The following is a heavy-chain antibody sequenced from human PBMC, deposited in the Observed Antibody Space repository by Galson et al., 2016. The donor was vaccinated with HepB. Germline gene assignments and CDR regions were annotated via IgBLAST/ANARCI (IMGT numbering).Heavy chain of an antibody. CDR1: GVSINSNNW. CDR2: IDYTGST. Sequence: LSLTCAVSGVSINSNNWWGWIRQAPGKGLEWIGYIDYTGSTYYNPSVKSRVTMSVDTSKNQFSLKLNSVTAADTAVYYCARNSGGSYLGWFDPWGQGTLVTVSS. CDR3: ARNSGGSYLGWFDP. V-gene: IGHV4-28*01. D-gene: IGHD1-26*01. J-gene: IGHJ5*02.